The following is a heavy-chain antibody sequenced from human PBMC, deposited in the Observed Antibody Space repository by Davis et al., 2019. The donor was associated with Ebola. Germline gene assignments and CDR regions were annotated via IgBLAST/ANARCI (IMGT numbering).Heavy chain of an antibody. V-gene: IGHV3-7*03. CDR1: GFTFRSYW. J-gene: IGHJ6*02. CDR2: IKEDGSEK. Sequence: GESLKISCAASGFTFRSYWMSWVRQAPGKGLEWVAKIKEDGSEKLEVDSVKGRFTTSRDNAKDSLYLQMNSLRAEDTAVYYCARGSRNMDVWGQGTTVTVSS. CDR3: ARGSRNMDV.